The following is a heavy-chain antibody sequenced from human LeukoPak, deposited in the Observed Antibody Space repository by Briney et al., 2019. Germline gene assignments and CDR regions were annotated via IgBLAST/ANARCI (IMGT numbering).Heavy chain of an antibody. CDR1: GSTFNKNA. CDR2: ISAGGTTT. Sequence: GGSLRLSCVASGSTFNKNAMTWVRQAPGKGLEWVSGISAGGTTTYYVDAVRGRFTISRDNSNNTLYLQMNSLRVEDTAVYYCAKGGPYSRGYPYDSRGQGTLVTVSS. V-gene: IGHV3-23*01. D-gene: IGHD3-16*01. CDR3: AKGGPYSRGYPYDS. J-gene: IGHJ4*02.